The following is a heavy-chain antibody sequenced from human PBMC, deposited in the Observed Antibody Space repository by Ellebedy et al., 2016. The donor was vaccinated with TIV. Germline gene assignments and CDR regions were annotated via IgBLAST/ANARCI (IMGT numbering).Heavy chain of an antibody. CDR1: GGSISSSSYY. V-gene: IGHV4-39*07. Sequence: SETLSLXXTVSGGSISSSSYYWGWIRQPPGKGLEWIGSIYYSGSTNYNPSLKSRVTISVDTSKNQFSLKLSSVTAADTAVYYCARGLRFFVWGKGTTVTVSS. D-gene: IGHD3-3*01. CDR2: IYYSGST. J-gene: IGHJ6*04. CDR3: ARGLRFFV.